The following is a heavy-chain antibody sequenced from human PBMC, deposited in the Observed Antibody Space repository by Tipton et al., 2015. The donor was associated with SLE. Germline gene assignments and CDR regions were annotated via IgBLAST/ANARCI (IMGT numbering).Heavy chain of an antibody. V-gene: IGHV3-30*02. CDR1: GLTFSAYG. CDR3: AKDGDYYDTPAHSSRYFDL. CDR2: MRYDGSNK. Sequence: SLRLSCAASGLTFSAYGMHWVRQAPGKGLEWVAFMRYDGSNKYYADSVKGRFTISRDNSKNTLYLQMNSLRAEDTAVYYCAKDGDYYDTPAHSSRYFDLWGRGALVTVSS. D-gene: IGHD3-22*01. J-gene: IGHJ2*01.